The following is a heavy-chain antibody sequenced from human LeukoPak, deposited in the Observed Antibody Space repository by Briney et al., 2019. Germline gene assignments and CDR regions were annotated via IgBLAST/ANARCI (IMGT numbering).Heavy chain of an antibody. CDR2: IKSKTDGGTT. D-gene: IGHD3-22*01. CDR1: GFTFSNAW. Sequence: PGGSLRLSCAAPGFTFSNAWMSWVRQAPGKGLEWVGRIKSKTDGGTTDYAAPVKGRFTISRDDSKNTLYLQMNSLKTEDTAVYYCARSIGYYNSGLPLAVFDIWGQGTVVAVSS. J-gene: IGHJ3*02. CDR3: ARSIGYYNSGLPLAVFDI. V-gene: IGHV3-15*01.